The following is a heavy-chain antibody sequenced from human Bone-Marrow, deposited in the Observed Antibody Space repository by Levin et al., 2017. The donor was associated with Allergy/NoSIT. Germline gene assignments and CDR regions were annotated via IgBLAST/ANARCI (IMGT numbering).Heavy chain of an antibody. D-gene: IGHD3-9*01. CDR1: GGSISSGGYY. V-gene: IGHV4-31*03. CDR2: IYYSGST. J-gene: IGHJ5*02. Sequence: SETLSLTCTVSGGSISSGGYYWSWIRQHPGKGLEWIGYIYYSGSTYYNPSLKSRVTISVDTSKNQFSLKLSSVTAADTAVYYCARANVLRYFDWLDERTNWFDPWGQGTLVTVSS. CDR3: ARANVLRYFDWLDERTNWFDP.